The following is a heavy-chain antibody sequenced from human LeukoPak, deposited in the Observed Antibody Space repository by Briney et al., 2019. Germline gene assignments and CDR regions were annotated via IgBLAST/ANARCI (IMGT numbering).Heavy chain of an antibody. Sequence: GGSLRLSCAASSITFTKAWMNWVRQAPGKGLEWVARVVSETVGGRTDYAASVKGRFTISRDDSKSTLFLQMSSLKIEDTAVYYCATSITTPGAFDIWGQGVLVTVSS. CDR3: ATSITTPGAFDI. J-gene: IGHJ4*02. D-gene: IGHD1-1*01. CDR2: VVSETVGGRT. V-gene: IGHV3-15*07. CDR1: SITFTKAW.